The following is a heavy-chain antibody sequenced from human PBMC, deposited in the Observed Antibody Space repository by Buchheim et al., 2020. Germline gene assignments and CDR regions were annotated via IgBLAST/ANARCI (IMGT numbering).Heavy chain of an antibody. CDR3: ARHPPGFGELLSSLGMDV. V-gene: IGHV1-2*02. Sequence: QVQLVQSGAEVKKPGASVKVSCKASGYTFTGYYIHWVRQAPGQGLEWMGWINPNSGGTNYAQKFQGRVTMTRDTSISTAYMELSSLRSEDTAVYYCARHPPGFGELLSSLGMDVWGQGTT. J-gene: IGHJ6*02. CDR2: INPNSGGT. CDR1: GYTFTGYY. D-gene: IGHD3-10*01.